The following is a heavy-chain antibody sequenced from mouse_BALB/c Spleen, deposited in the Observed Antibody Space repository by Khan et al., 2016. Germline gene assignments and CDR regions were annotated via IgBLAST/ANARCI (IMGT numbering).Heavy chain of an antibody. J-gene: IGHJ3*01. CDR3: ARAGYYGYLAY. CDR2: INPDSRTI. CDR1: GFDLRRYW. Sequence: EVKLLESGGGLVQPGGSLKLSCAASGFDLRRYWMSWVRQAPGKGLEWIGEINPDSRTINYSPSLKVKFTISRDKPKRTLYLQMSKVRSEDTALYYWARAGYYGYLAYWGQGTRVSVSA. V-gene: IGHV4-1*02. D-gene: IGHD1-1*01.